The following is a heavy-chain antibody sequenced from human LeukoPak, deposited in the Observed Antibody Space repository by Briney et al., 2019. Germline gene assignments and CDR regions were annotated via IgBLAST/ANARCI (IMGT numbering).Heavy chain of an antibody. D-gene: IGHD5-24*01. CDR2: IKPNSGGT. CDR1: GYTFSGDY. Sequence: GASVKVSCKASGYTFSGDYIHWVRQAPGRGLEWMGWIKPNSGGTHFTQKFQGRVTMTRDTSISTAYMELSRLKSDDTAVYYCARANSDGYNTYSDSWGQGTLVTVSS. J-gene: IGHJ4*02. CDR3: ARANSDGYNTYSDS. V-gene: IGHV1-2*02.